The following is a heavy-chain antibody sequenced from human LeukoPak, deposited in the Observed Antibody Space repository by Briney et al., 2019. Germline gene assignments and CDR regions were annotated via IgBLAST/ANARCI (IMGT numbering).Heavy chain of an antibody. J-gene: IGHJ5*02. CDR1: GGSISSGGYY. CDR2: IYYSGST. Sequence: SQTLSLTCTVSGGSISSGGYYWSWIRQHPGKGLEWIGYIYYSGSTYYNPSLKSRVTISVDTSKNQFSPKLSSVTAADTAVYYCARAPPSYYDSSGYPRGSWFDPWGQGTLVTVSS. D-gene: IGHD3-22*01. CDR3: ARAPPSYYDSSGYPRGSWFDP. V-gene: IGHV4-31*03.